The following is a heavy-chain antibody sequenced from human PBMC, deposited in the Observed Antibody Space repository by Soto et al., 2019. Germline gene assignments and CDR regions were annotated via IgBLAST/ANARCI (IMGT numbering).Heavy chain of an antibody. CDR1: GFTFSRSW. CDR3: ARDPRNGAIDY. V-gene: IGHV3-7*01. Sequence: EVQLVESGGDLVQRGGSLRLSCAASGFTFSRSWMSWVRQAPGKGLEWVANTNEDGSQINYVDSVKGRFTASRDNAKNVLFLQMNNLRGEDTAIYYCARDPRNGAIDYWGQGTLVTVSS. CDR2: TNEDGSQI. D-gene: IGHD2-8*01. J-gene: IGHJ4*02.